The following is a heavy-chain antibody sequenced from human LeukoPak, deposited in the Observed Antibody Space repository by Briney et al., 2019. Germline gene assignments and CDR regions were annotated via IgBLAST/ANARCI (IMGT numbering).Heavy chain of an antibody. J-gene: IGHJ4*02. CDR1: GYTLTELS. D-gene: IGHD1-26*01. V-gene: IGHV1-24*01. CDR2: FDPEDGET. CDR3: ATSKGDNPGELLGYFDY. Sequence: ASVKGSCKVSGYTLTELSMHWVRQAPGKGLEWMGGFDPEDGETIYAQKFQGRVTMTEDTSTDTAYMGLSSLRSEDTAVYYCATSKGDNPGELLGYFDYWGQGTLVAVSS.